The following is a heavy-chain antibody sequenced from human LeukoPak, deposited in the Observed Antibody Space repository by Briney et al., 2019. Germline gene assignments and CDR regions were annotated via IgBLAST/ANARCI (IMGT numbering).Heavy chain of an antibody. D-gene: IGHD3-16*01. Sequence: PGGSLRLSCAASGFTFSSYAMHWVRQAPGKGLEWVANIKQDGSEKYYVDSVKGRFTISRDNAKNSLYLQMNSLRAEDTAVYYCARDGYYDYVWGTGFDYWGQGTLVTVSS. V-gene: IGHV3-7*03. CDR2: IKQDGSEK. CDR3: ARDGYYDYVWGTGFDY. CDR1: GFTFSSYA. J-gene: IGHJ4*02.